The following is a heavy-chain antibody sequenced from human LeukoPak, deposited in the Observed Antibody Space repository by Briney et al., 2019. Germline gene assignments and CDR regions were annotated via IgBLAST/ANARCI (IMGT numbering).Heavy chain of an antibody. D-gene: IGHD5-12*01. CDR1: GFTVSSNY. V-gene: IGHV3-53*01. J-gene: IGHJ4*02. Sequence: GGSLRLSCAASGFTVSSNYMSWVRQAPGKGLEWVSVIYSGGSTYYADSVKGRFTISRDNSKNTVFLQMNSLRAEDTAIYYCAKGAYDYIEIGYFDSWGQGTLVTVSS. CDR3: AKGAYDYIEIGYFDS. CDR2: IYSGGST.